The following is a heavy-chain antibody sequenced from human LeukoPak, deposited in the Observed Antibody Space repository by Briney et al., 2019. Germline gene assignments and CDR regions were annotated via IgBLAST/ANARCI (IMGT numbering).Heavy chain of an antibody. CDR3: ASGPGYSSSWASGSWGPDAFDI. CDR1: GGTFSSYA. CDR2: IIPIFGTA. D-gene: IGHD6-13*01. J-gene: IGHJ3*02. Sequence: SVKVSCKASGGTFSSYAISWVRQAPGQGLEWMGGIIPIFGTANYAQKFQGRVTITTDESTSTAYMELSSLRSDDTAVYYCASGPGYSSSWASGSWGPDAFDIWGQGTMVTVSS. V-gene: IGHV1-69*05.